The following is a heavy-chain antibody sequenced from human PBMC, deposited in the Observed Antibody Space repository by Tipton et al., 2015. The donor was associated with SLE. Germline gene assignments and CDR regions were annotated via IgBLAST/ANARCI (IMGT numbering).Heavy chain of an antibody. D-gene: IGHD6-19*01. CDR1: RGSMNGGDYY. J-gene: IGHJ3*02. Sequence: TLSLTCTVSRGSMNGGDYYWAWIRQPAGGGLEWIGRTSASGGNNYNPPLKSRVTISIDTSKNQFSLKLTSVTAADTAVYYCARRQWLGAFDIWGQGTMVTVSS. V-gene: IGHV4-61*02. CDR3: ARRQWLGAFDI. CDR2: TSASGGN.